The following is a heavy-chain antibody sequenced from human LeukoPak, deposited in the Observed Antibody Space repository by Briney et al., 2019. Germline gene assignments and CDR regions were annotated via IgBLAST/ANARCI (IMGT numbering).Heavy chain of an antibody. D-gene: IGHD1-20*01. CDR3: ARDGNWNGAATFDYYGMDV. Sequence: ASVKVSCEASGYTFTGYYMHWVRQAPGQGLEWMGWINPNSGGTNYAQKFQGWVTMTRDTSISTAYMELSRLRSDDTAVYYCARDGNWNGAATFDYYGMDVWGQGTTVTVSS. CDR2: INPNSGGT. J-gene: IGHJ6*02. CDR1: GYTFTGYY. V-gene: IGHV1-2*04.